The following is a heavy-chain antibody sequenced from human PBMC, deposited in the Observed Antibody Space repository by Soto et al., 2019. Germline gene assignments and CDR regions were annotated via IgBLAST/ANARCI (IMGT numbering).Heavy chain of an antibody. CDR2: IYYSGST. CDR3: ARHRWLGGDRGDFQH. V-gene: IGHV4-39*01. D-gene: IGHD3-10*01. Sequence: SETLSLTCTVSGGSISSSSYYWGWIRQPPGKGLEWIGSIYYSGSTYYNPSLKSRVTISVDTSKNQFSLKLSSVTAADTAVYYCARHRWLGGDRGDFQHWGQGTLVTVSS. J-gene: IGHJ1*01. CDR1: GGSISSSSYY.